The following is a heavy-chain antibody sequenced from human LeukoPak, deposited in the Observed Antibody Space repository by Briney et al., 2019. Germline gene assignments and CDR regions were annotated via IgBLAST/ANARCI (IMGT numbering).Heavy chain of an antibody. CDR1: GGSISSHY. CDR2: IFYSGRT. J-gene: IGHJ5*02. V-gene: IGHV4-59*11. CDR3: ARLGSNNWFDP. Sequence: SETLSLTCTVSGGSISSHYGGWIRQPPGGGMEWIGYIFYSGRTNYNPSLKSRVAVSVDTSKNQFSLKLSSVTAADTAVYYCARLGSNNWFDPWGQGTLVTVSS.